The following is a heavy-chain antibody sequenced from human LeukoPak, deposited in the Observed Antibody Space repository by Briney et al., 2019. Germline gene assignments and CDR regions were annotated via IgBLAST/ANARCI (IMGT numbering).Heavy chain of an antibody. CDR2: ISGSGGST. D-gene: IGHD6-19*01. Sequence: PGGSLRLSCAASGFTFGTYGMSWVRQAPGKGLEWVSAISGSGGSTYYADSVKGRFTISRDNSKNTLYLQMNSLRAEDTAVYYCAKDREVYSSGWAGAWWGQGTLVTVSS. CDR1: GFTFGTYG. V-gene: IGHV3-23*01. J-gene: IGHJ4*02. CDR3: AKDREVYSSGWAGAW.